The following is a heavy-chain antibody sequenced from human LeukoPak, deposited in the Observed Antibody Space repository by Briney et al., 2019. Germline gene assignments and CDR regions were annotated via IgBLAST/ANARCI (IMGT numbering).Heavy chain of an antibody. CDR2: IYSGGTT. J-gene: IGHJ3*02. CDR1: ELNVSNNY. D-gene: IGHD3-16*02. V-gene: IGHV3-53*01. Sequence: TVGSLRLSSAASELNVSNNYMNWARQAPGKGLEWVSVIYSGGTTNYADSVQGRFTISRDSSKNTVYLQMNRLRADDTAVYYCAREHYDYFWGTYRSYALDIWGQGTMVTVSS. CDR3: AREHYDYFWGTYRSYALDI.